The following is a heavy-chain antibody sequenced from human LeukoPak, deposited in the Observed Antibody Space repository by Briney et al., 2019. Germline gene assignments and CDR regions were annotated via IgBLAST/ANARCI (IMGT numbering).Heavy chain of an antibody. J-gene: IGHJ4*02. CDR1: GFTFSSYA. V-gene: IGHV3-23*01. CDR3: AKMPPINYYDSSGYRNIDY. Sequence: GGSLRLSCAASGFTFSSYAMSWVRQAPGKGLEWVSAICGSGGSTYYADSVKGRFTISRDNSKNTLYLQMNSLRAEDTAVYYCAKMPPINYYDSSGYRNIDYWGQGTLVTVSS. CDR2: ICGSGGST. D-gene: IGHD3-22*01.